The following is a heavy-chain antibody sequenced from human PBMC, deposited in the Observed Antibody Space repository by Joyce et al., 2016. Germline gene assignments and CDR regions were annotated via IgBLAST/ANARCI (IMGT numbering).Heavy chain of an antibody. CDR1: GGSFSDYY. CDR3: ARGAWDREYGLDV. Sequence: QVQLQQWGAGLLKPSETLSFTCAVSGGSFSDYYWIWIRQSPGKGLEWIAEINDSGGINFNPSAKSRVAISLDTSKNQFSLRLSSVTAADTAEYYCARGAWDREYGLDVWGQGTTVTVSS. CDR2: INDSGGI. V-gene: IGHV4-34*02. D-gene: IGHD3-10*01. J-gene: IGHJ6*02.